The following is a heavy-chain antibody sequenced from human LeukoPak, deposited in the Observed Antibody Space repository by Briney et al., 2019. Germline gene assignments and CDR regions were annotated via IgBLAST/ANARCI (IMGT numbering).Heavy chain of an antibody. D-gene: IGHD3-16*01. Sequence: SGGSLRLSCAASGFPFYDYSMNGVRPAPGKGLEGVSTISSRSSDIYYADSVRGRLTISRDNAQNSLYLQMNSLRVEDTAVYYCARDWGGYGLDVWGQGTTVTVSS. V-gene: IGHV3-21*01. J-gene: IGHJ6*02. CDR2: ISSRSSDI. CDR1: GFPFYDYS. CDR3: ARDWGGYGLDV.